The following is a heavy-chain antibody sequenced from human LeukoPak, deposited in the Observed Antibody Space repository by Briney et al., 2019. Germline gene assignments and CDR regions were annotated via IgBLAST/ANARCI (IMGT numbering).Heavy chain of an antibody. V-gene: IGHV3-9*01. D-gene: IGHD3-10*01. Sequence: GGSLRLSCAASGFTFDDYAMHWVRQAPGKGLEWVSGISWNSGSIGYADSVKGRFTISRDNAKNSPYLQMNSLRAEDTALYYCAKGGTMVRGAKAPYYFDYWGQGTLVTVSS. CDR1: GFTFDDYA. CDR3: AKGGTMVRGAKAPYYFDY. J-gene: IGHJ4*02. CDR2: ISWNSGSI.